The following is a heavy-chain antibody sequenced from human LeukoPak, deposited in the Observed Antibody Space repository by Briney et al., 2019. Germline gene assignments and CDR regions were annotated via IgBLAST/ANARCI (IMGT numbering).Heavy chain of an antibody. Sequence: ASVKVSCKASGYTFTHNFMHWVRQAPGQGLEWMGWINPNSGGTNYAQKFQGRVTMTRDTSISTAYMELSRLRSEDTAVYYCARGSSRGPRDAFDFWGQGTMVTLSS. J-gene: IGHJ3*01. CDR3: ARGSSRGPRDAFDF. V-gene: IGHV1-2*02. CDR1: GYTFTHNF. CDR2: INPNSGGT. D-gene: IGHD2-15*01.